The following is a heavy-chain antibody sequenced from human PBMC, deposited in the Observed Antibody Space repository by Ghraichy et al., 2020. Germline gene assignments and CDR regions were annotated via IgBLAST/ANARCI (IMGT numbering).Heavy chain of an antibody. J-gene: IGHJ6*03. Sequence: SETLSLTCTVSGGSISSSSYYWGWIRQPPGKGLEWIGSIYYSGSTYYNPSLKSRVTISVDTSKNQFSLKLSSVTAADTAVYYCWVAHGDYAPEGYYYYMDVWGKGTTVTVSS. D-gene: IGHD4-17*01. V-gene: IGHV4-39*01. CDR1: GGSISSSSYY. CDR3: WVAHGDYAPEGYYYYMDV. CDR2: IYYSGST.